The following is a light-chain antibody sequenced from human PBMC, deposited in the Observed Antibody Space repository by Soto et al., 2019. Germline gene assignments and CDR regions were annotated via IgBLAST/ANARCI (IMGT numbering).Light chain of an antibody. CDR1: SSDVGSYNL. V-gene: IGLV2-23*01. CDR3: CSYASRDTYV. CDR2: EGN. J-gene: IGLJ1*01. Sequence: SALTQPASVSGSPGQSITISCTGTSSDVGSYNLVSWYQQHSGKAPKLIIYEGNKRPSGISNRFAGSKSGNTASLTISGLQAEDDADYYCCSYASRDTYVFGTGTKVTVL.